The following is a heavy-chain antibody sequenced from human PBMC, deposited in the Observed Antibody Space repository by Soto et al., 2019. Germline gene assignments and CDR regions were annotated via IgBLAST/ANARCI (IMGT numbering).Heavy chain of an antibody. Sequence: GSLRLSCAASGFTFSSYSMNWVRQAPGKGLEWVSSISSSSYIYYADSVKGRFTISRDNAKNSLYLQMNSLRAEDTAVYYCARDTQRSYSSSWYVPFYYYYGMDVWGQGTTVTVSS. CDR2: ISSSSYI. CDR1: GFTFSSYS. D-gene: IGHD6-13*01. V-gene: IGHV3-21*01. CDR3: ARDTQRSYSSSWYVPFYYYYGMDV. J-gene: IGHJ6*02.